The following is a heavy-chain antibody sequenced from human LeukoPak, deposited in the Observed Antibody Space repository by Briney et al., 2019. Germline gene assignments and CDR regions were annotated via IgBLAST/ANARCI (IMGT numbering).Heavy chain of an antibody. V-gene: IGHV4-4*07. CDR2: MYTSVAT. CDR3: ARGGAARPATSVLDYYYMDV. Sequence: WETLSLTGTALGYSFSSGYYWGWVRQPAGKGLEWIGCMYTSVATNYNPALKSRVTMSVDTSKNQFSLKLSSVTDAATVVYYCARGGAARPATSVLDYYYMDVWGKGTTVTVS. J-gene: IGHJ6*03. D-gene: IGHD6-6*01. CDR1: GYSFSSGYY.